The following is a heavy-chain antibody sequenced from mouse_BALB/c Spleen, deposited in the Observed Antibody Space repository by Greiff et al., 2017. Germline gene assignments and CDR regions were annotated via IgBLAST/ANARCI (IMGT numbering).Heavy chain of an antibody. D-gene: IGHD2-4*01. CDR3: ARSDYDVFAY. CDR1: GFNIKDTY. V-gene: IGHV14-3*02. Sequence: EVKLKQSGAELVKPGASVKLSCTASGFNIKDTYMHWVKQRPEQGLEWIGRIDPANGNTKYDPKFQGKATITADTSSNTAYLQLSSLTSEDTAVYYCARSDYDVFAYWGQGTLVTVSA. J-gene: IGHJ3*01. CDR2: IDPANGNT.